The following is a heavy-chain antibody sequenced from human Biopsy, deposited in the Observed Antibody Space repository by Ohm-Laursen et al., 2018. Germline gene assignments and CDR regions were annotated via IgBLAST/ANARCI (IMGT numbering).Heavy chain of an antibody. D-gene: IGHD3-22*01. CDR1: GYTFISFG. J-gene: IGHJ4*02. CDR3: ARDGKYDSRGY. Sequence: GSSVKVSCKASGYTFISFGITWVRQAPGQRLEWVGYIGGDNGDTKYAQKFQGRVTMTTDTSTSTAYMELRSLRSDDTAFYYCARDGKYDSRGYWGPGTLVTASS. CDR2: IGGDNGDT. V-gene: IGHV1-18*01.